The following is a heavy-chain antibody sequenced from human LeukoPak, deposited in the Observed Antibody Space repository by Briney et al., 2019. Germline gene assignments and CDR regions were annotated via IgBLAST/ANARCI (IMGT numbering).Heavy chain of an antibody. CDR1: GDSVSSNSAA. J-gene: IGHJ4*02. CDR3: ARDLVVRKGYYGSGSYADY. Sequence: PSQTLSLTCAISGDSVSSNSAAWNWIRQSPSRGLEWLGRTYYRSKWYNDYAVSVKSRITINPDTSKNQFSLQLNSVTPEDTAVYYCARDLVVRKGYYGSGSYADYWGQGTLVTVSS. V-gene: IGHV6-1*01. D-gene: IGHD3-10*01. CDR2: TYYRSKWYN.